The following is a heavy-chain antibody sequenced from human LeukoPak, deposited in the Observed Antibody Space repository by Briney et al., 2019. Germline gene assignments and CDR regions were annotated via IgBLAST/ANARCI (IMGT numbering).Heavy chain of an antibody. Sequence: SETLSLTCTVSGGSISSGGYYWSWIRQPPGKGLEWIGEINHSGSTNYNPSLKSRVTISVDTSKNQFSLKLSSVTAADTAVYYCARGRITMVRGVYNWFDPWGQGTLVTASS. D-gene: IGHD3-10*01. V-gene: IGHV4-39*07. CDR3: ARGRITMVRGVYNWFDP. CDR1: GGSISSGGYY. CDR2: INHSGST. J-gene: IGHJ5*02.